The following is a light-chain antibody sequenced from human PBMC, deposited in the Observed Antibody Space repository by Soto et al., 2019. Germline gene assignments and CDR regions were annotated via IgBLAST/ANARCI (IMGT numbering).Light chain of an antibody. V-gene: IGLV2-14*03. CDR1: NTDVGGFNY. Sequence: QSALTQPASLSGSPGQSITISCTGTNTDVGGFNYVSWYQQHPGKAPKLMIYDVTNRPSGVSYRFSGSKSGNTASLTISGLQAEDEADYYCNSYTSSSTYVFGTGTKVTVL. CDR2: DVT. J-gene: IGLJ1*01. CDR3: NSYTSSSTYV.